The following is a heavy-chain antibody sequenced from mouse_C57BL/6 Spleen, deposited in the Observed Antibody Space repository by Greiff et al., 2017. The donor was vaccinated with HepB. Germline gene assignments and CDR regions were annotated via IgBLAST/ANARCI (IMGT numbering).Heavy chain of an antibody. Sequence: EVKLLESGPGLVKPSQSLSLTCSVTGYSITSGYYWNWIRQFPGNKLEWMGYISYDGSNNYNPSLKNRISITRDTSKNQFFLKLNSVTTEDTATYYCARVYYGSSDYSDYWGQGTTLTVSS. CDR3: ARVYYGSSDYSDY. V-gene: IGHV3-6*01. J-gene: IGHJ2*01. CDR2: ISYDGSN. CDR1: GYSITSGYY. D-gene: IGHD1-1*01.